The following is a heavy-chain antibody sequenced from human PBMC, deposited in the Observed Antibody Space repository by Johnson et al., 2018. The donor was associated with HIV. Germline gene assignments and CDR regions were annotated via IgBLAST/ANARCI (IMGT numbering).Heavy chain of an antibody. CDR3: ARAGAVGFDAFDI. CDR2: VSYDGRNK. Sequence: QVQLVESGGGLVQPGGSLRLSCAASGFTFSTSWMSWVRQAPGKGLGWVALVSYDGRNKYYADSVKGRFTISRDNSKNTLYLQMNSLRAEDTAVYYCARAGAVGFDAFDIWGQGTMVTVSS. J-gene: IGHJ3*02. D-gene: IGHD6-19*01. V-gene: IGHV3-30-3*01. CDR1: GFTFSTSW.